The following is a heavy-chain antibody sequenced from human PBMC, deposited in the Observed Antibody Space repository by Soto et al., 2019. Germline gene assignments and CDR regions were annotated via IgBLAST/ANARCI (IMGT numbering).Heavy chain of an antibody. CDR3: TGHGGFSY. D-gene: IGHD4-17*01. Sequence: EVQLSESGGGLVQPGGSLRLSCAATGFILRPNGMSWVRQAPGRGLELVSSIYYTGDTNYADSVKGRFIISRDNSKNTLYLQMNSLRAEDTALYYCTGHGGFSYFGQGTLVTVSS. J-gene: IGHJ4*02. V-gene: IGHV3-23*05. CDR1: GFILRPNG. CDR2: IYYTGDT.